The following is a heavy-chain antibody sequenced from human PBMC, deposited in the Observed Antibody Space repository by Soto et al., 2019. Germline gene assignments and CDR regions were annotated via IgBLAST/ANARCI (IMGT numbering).Heavy chain of an antibody. CDR2: ISWNSGSI. J-gene: IGHJ4*02. CDR3: AKDMALYVITLKD. V-gene: IGHV3-9*01. Sequence: EVQLVESGGGLVQPGRSLRLSCAASGFTFDDYAMHWVRQAPGKGLEWVSGISWNSGSIGYADSVKGRFTISRDNAKNSLYLQMNSLRAEDTALYYCAKDMALYVITLKDWGQGTLVTVSS. CDR1: GFTFDDYA. D-gene: IGHD3-16*01.